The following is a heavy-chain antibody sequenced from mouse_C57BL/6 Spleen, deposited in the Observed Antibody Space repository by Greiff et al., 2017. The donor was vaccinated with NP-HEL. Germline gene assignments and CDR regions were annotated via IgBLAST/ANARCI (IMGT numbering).Heavy chain of an antibody. CDR1: GYTFTDYN. V-gene: IGHV1-18*01. J-gene: IGHJ1*03. CDR3: ARTGSSLWYFDV. D-gene: IGHD1-1*01. CDR2: INPNNGGT. Sequence: EVQLQQSGPELVKPGASVKIPCKASGYTFTDYNMDWVKQSHGKSLEWIGDINPNNGGTIYNQKFKGKATLTVDKPSSTAYMELRSLTSEDTAVYYCARTGSSLWYFDVWGTGTTVTVSS.